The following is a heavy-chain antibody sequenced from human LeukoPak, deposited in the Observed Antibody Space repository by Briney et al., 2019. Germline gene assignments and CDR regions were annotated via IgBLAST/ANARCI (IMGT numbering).Heavy chain of an antibody. V-gene: IGHV1-69*04. CDR1: GGFSNYA. CDR2: IIPILNTA. J-gene: IGHJ4*02. Sequence: SVKVSCKASGGFSNYAINWVRQAPGQGLEWMGRIIPILNTANSAEKFQGRVTITADKFTNTAYMELSSLRSDDTAVYYCARLSESSFEVDYWGQGTLVTVSS. CDR3: ARLSESSFEVDY. D-gene: IGHD3-9*01.